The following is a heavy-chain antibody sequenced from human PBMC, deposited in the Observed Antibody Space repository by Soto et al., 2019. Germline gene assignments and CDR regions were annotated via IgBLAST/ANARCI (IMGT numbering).Heavy chain of an antibody. Sequence: PGGSLRLSCAASGFTFSSYGMHWVRQAPGKGLEWVAVIWYDGSNKYYADSVKGRFTISRDNSKNTLYLQMNSLRAEDTAVYYCAREYCSGGSCYQKDYYYYYYMDVWGKGTTVTVSS. CDR3: AREYCSGGSCYQKDYYYYYYMDV. D-gene: IGHD2-15*01. V-gene: IGHV3-33*01. J-gene: IGHJ6*03. CDR2: IWYDGSNK. CDR1: GFTFSSYG.